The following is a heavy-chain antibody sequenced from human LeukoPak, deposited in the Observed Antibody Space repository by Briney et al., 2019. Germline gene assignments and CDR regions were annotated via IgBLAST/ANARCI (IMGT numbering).Heavy chain of an antibody. CDR2: IYPGDSDT. CDR1: GYRFTSYW. V-gene: IGHV5-51*01. Sequence: GESLKISCKGSGYRFTSYWIGWVRQVPGKGLEWMGIIYPGDSDTRYSPSFQGQVTISADKSISTACLQWSSLKASDTAMYYCARRGERYYDSSGYYPGVNLDYWGQGTLVTVSS. CDR3: ARRGERYYDSSGYYPGVNLDY. D-gene: IGHD3-22*01. J-gene: IGHJ4*02.